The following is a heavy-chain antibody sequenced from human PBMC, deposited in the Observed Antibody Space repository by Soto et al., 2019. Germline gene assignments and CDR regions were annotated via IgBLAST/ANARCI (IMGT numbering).Heavy chain of an antibody. J-gene: IGHJ4*02. CDR2: FYWDDDK. V-gene: IGHV2-5*02. D-gene: IGHD3-22*01. CDR3: AHRPRPGYYDSSGYYHFDY. CDR1: GFSLSTSGVG. Sequence: QITLKESGPTLVKPTQTLTLTCTFSGFSLSTSGVGVGWIRQPPGKALEWLALFYWDDDKRYSPSLKSRLTITKDTSKNQVVLTMTTMDPVDTATYYWAHRPRPGYYDSSGYYHFDYWGQGTLVTVSS.